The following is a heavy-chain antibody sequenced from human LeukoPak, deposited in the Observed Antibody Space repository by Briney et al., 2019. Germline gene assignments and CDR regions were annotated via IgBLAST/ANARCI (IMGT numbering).Heavy chain of an antibody. CDR3: ARHRGPHVPMSYYYYMDV. V-gene: IGHV5-51*01. CDR1: GYRFTNYW. Sequence: GESLKISCKTSGYRFTNYWIGWVRQMPGKGLEWMGIIYPGDSDTRYSPSFQGQVTISADKSISTAYLQWSSLKASDTAMYYCARHRGPHVPMSYYYYMDVWGKGTTATVSS. CDR2: IYPGDSDT. J-gene: IGHJ6*03. D-gene: IGHD3-10*01.